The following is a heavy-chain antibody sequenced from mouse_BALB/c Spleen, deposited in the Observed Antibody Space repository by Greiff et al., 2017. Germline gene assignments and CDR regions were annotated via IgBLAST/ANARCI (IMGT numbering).Heavy chain of an antibody. D-gene: IGHD1-1*01. CDR3: ARRGSSLYYAMDY. CDR1: GYTFTSYV. J-gene: IGHJ4*01. CDR2: INPYNDGT. Sequence: VQLKESGPELVKPGASVKMSCKASGYTFTSYVMHWVKQKPGQGLEWIGYINPYNDGTKYNEKFKGKATLTSDKSSSTAYMELSSLTSEDSAVYYCARRGSSLYYAMDYWGQGTSVTVSS. V-gene: IGHV1-14*01.